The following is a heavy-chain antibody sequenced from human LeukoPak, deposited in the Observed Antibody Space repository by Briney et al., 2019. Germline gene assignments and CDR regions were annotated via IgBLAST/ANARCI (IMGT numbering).Heavy chain of an antibody. CDR3: ARAGRYYDILTGYFVDNWFDP. CDR2: IYTSGST. CDR1: GGSISSGSYY. V-gene: IGHV4-61*02. J-gene: IGHJ5*02. Sequence: SQTLSLTCTVSGGSISSGSYYWSWIRQPAGKGLEWIGRIYTSGSTNYNPSLKSRVTISVDTSKNQFSLKLSSVTAADTAVYCCARAGRYYDILTGYFVDNWFDPWGQGTLVTVSS. D-gene: IGHD3-9*01.